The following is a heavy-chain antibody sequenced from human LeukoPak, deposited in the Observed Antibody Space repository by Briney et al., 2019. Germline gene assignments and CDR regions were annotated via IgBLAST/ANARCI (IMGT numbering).Heavy chain of an antibody. V-gene: IGHV1-69*13. D-gene: IGHD3-22*01. Sequence: VASVKVSCKASGGTFSSYAISWVRQAPGQGLEWMGGIIPIFGTANYAQKFQGRVTITADESTSTAYMELSSLRSEDTAVYYCARDPPYYYDSSGYPGNAFDIWGQGTMVTVSS. CDR1: GGTFSSYA. J-gene: IGHJ3*02. CDR3: ARDPPYYYDSSGYPGNAFDI. CDR2: IIPIFGTA.